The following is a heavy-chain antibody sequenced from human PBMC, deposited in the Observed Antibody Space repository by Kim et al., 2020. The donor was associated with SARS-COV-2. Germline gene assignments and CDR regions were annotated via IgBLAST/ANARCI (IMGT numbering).Heavy chain of an antibody. CDR3: ARGGHDGANNAF. Sequence: SETLSLTCTVSGGSISSGSYYWNWMRQPAGKGLEWIGRIYTSGSNNYNPSLKSRVTISIDTSKNQFSLNLSSVTAADTAVYYCARGGHDGANNAFWGQGTMVTVSS. V-gene: IGHV4-61*02. J-gene: IGHJ3*01. CDR1: GGSISSGSYY. CDR2: IYTSGSN. D-gene: IGHD3-16*01.